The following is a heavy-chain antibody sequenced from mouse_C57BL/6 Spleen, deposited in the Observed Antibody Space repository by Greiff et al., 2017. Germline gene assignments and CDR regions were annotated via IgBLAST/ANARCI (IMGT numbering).Heavy chain of an antibody. Sequence: EVKLMESGGGLVQPKGSLKLSCAASGFSFNTYAMNWVRQAPGKGLEWVARIRSKSNNYATYYADSVKDRFTISRDDSESMLYLQMNNLKTEDTAMYYCVRHDITTGWYFDVWGTGTTVTVSS. CDR1: GFSFNTYA. CDR3: VRHDITTGWYFDV. CDR2: IRSKSNNYAT. V-gene: IGHV10-1*01. D-gene: IGHD1-2*01. J-gene: IGHJ1*03.